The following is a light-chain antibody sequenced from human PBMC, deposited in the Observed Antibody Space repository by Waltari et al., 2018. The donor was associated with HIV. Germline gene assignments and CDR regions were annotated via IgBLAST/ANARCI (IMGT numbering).Light chain of an antibody. CDR1: SSNIGAGHD. J-gene: IGLJ3*02. CDR3: QSFDNTLRGV. V-gene: IGLV1-40*01. CDR2: GND. Sequence: TQPPSVSGAPGQRVSISCTGSSSNIGAGHDVHWYQQLPGTAPKLLIFGNDNRPSGVPDRFSGSKSGSSASLAITGLQAEDEGDYYCQSFDNTLRGVFGGGTKLTVL.